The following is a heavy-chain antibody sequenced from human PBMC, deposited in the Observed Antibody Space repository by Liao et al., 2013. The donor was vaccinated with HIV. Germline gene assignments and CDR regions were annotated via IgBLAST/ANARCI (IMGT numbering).Heavy chain of an antibody. V-gene: IGHV4-34*01. CDR2: IDQSGFT. D-gene: IGHD1-26*01. CDR1: GGSFSAYF. J-gene: IGHJ3*02. CDR3: AGVPYSHGVYINAFAI. Sequence: QVQLQQRGAGLLKPSETLSLTCAVYGGSFSAYFWSWLRQSPGKGLEWIGDIDQSGFTNYSPSLKSRVTVSVAPFNNQFSLKLSSVTAADTAVYYCAGVPYSHGVYINAFAIWGQGTMVTVSS.